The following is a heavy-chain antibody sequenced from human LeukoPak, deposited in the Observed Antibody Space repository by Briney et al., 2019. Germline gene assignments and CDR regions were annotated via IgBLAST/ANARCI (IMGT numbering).Heavy chain of an antibody. D-gene: IGHD2-15*01. CDR1: GYSISSGYY. Sequence: PSETLSLTCAVSGYSISSGYYWGWIRQPPGKGLEWIGSIYHSGSTYYNPSLKSRVTISVDTSKNQFSLKLSSVTAADTAVYYCARTAATGYYFDYWGQGTLVTVSS. CDR2: IYHSGST. CDR3: ARTAATGYYFDY. J-gene: IGHJ4*02. V-gene: IGHV4-38-2*01.